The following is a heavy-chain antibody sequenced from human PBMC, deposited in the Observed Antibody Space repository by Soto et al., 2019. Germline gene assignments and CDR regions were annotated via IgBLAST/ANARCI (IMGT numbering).Heavy chain of an antibody. CDR1: GFTFIIYA. V-gene: IGHV3-23*01. Sequence: GGSLRLSCATSGFTFIIYAMNWVRQAPGKGLEWVSTITGSGISTYYADSVKGRFTISRDNSKNTLYLQMNSLRAEDTAVYYCANADCSSSSCSGFYGMDVWGQGTTVTVSS. D-gene: IGHD2-2*01. J-gene: IGHJ6*02. CDR2: ITGSGIST. CDR3: ANADCSSSSCSGFYGMDV.